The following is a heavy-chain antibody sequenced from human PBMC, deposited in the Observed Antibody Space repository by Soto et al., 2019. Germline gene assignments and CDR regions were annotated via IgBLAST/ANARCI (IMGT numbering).Heavy chain of an antibody. CDR1: GFTFSSYS. D-gene: IGHD5-18*01. Sequence: GGSLRLSCAASGFTFSSYSMNWVRQAPGKGLEWVSSISSSSSYMYYADSVQGRLSISRDNSMHTLCLQMNSLRAEDTAVYHFAKAPPTRIQLWVDYWGQGTLAAGS. V-gene: IGHV3-21*04. CDR3: AKAPPTRIQLWVDY. CDR2: ISSSSSYM. J-gene: IGHJ4*02.